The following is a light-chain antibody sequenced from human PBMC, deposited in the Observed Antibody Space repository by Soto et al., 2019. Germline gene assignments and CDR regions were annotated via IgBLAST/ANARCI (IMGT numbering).Light chain of an antibody. CDR3: SSYSSRSSIYV. V-gene: IGLV2-14*01. Sequence: QSALAQPASVSGSPGQSITISCTGTSTDVGNYNYVSWFQLHPGKAPKVLIYEVNDRPSGVSDRFSGSKSGNTASLTISGLQAEDEADYYCSSYSSRSSIYVFGNRTKVTV. CDR2: EVN. CDR1: STDVGNYNY. J-gene: IGLJ1*01.